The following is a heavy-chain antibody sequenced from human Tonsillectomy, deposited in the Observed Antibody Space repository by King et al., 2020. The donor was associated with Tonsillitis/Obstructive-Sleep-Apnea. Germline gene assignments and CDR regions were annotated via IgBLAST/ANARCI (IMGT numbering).Heavy chain of an antibody. D-gene: IGHD2-2*02. CDR3: AKERYCSRTSCYTPFDY. CDR2: ISRNSGSI. CDR1: GFTFDDYA. J-gene: IGHJ4*02. V-gene: IGHV3-9*01. Sequence: EVQLVQSGGGLVQPGRSLRLSCAASGFTFDDYAMHWVRQAPGKGLEWVSGISRNSGSIGYADSVKGRFTISGDNAKNSLYLQMNSLRAEDTALYYCAKERYCSRTSCYTPFDYWGQGTLVTVSS.